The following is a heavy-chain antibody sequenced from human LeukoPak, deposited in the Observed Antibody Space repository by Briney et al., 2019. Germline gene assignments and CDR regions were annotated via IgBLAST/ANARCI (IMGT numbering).Heavy chain of an antibody. V-gene: IGHV1-69*05. CDR2: IIPIFGTA. D-gene: IGHD2-2*01. CDR1: GGTFSSYA. J-gene: IGHJ6*03. Sequence: ASVKVSCKASGGTFSSYAISWVRQAPGQGLEWMGGIIPIFGTANYAQKFQGRVTITTDESTSTAYMELSGLRSEDTAVYYCARSKDIVVVPYYYYYMDVWGKGTTVTVSS. CDR3: ARSKDIVVVPYYYYYMDV.